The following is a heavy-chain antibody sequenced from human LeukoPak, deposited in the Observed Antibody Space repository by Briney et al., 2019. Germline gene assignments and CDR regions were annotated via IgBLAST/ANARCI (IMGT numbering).Heavy chain of an antibody. Sequence: ASVKVSCKASGYTFTSYGISWVRQAPGHGLEWMGWISAYNGNTNYAQKLQGRVTVTTDTSTSTAYMELRSLRSDDTAVYYCAREGRDSSGYYPLDWGQGTLVTVSS. CDR2: ISAYNGNT. J-gene: IGHJ4*02. CDR3: AREGRDSSGYYPLD. D-gene: IGHD3-22*01. V-gene: IGHV1-18*01. CDR1: GYTFTSYG.